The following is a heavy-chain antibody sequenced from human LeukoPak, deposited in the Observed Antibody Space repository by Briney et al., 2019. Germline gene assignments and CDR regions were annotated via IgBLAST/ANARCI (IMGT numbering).Heavy chain of an antibody. Sequence: GGSLRLSCAASGFTFISYAMNWVRQAPGKGLEWVSIISGTGGSTYYADSVKGRFTISRDNSKNTLYLQMNSLRAVDTAVYYCAKDRYCSSFSCHGPFDYWGQGTLVTVSS. CDR1: GFTFISYA. V-gene: IGHV3-23*01. CDR3: AKDRYCSSFSCHGPFDY. D-gene: IGHD2-2*01. CDR2: ISGTGGST. J-gene: IGHJ4*02.